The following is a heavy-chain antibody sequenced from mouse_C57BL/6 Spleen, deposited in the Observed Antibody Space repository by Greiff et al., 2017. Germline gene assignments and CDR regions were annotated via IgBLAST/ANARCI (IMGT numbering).Heavy chain of an antibody. J-gene: IGHJ2*01. CDR3: ARGDGYYSYYFDY. Sequence: VQLQQSGPELVKPGASVKISCKASGYSFTGYYMNWVKQSPEKSLEWIGEINPSTGGTTYNQKFKAKATLTVDKSSSTGYMQLKSLTSEDSAVYYCARGDGYYSYYFDYWGQGTTLTVSS. CDR1: GYSFTGYY. V-gene: IGHV1-42*01. CDR2: INPSTGGT. D-gene: IGHD2-3*01.